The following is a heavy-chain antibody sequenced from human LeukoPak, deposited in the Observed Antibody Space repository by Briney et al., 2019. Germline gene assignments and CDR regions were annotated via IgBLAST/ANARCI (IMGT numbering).Heavy chain of an antibody. Sequence: GGPLRLSCAASGFTFTTYGMHWVRQAPGKGLEWVANIKQDGSEKYYVDSVKGRFTISRDNAKNSLYLQMNSLRAEDTAVYYCASPPLAVADSYYMDVWGKGTTVTVSS. J-gene: IGHJ6*03. D-gene: IGHD6-19*01. CDR3: ASPPLAVADSYYMDV. CDR2: IKQDGSEK. V-gene: IGHV3-7*01. CDR1: GFTFTTYG.